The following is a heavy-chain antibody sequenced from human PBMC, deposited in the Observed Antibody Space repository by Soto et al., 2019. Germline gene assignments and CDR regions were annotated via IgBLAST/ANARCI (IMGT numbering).Heavy chain of an antibody. Sequence: QLQLQESGPGLVKPSETLSLTCRVSDGSMNSDSSYWGWIRQPPGKGLEWIGVNNHSGSTYHNLSLKGRVTMSVDASRNPFSLNLTSMTAADTAVYYCARLGGYVSVGYYYLWDSWGQGTLVTVSS. CDR3: ARLGGYVSVGYYYLWDS. CDR2: NNHSGST. D-gene: IGHD3-22*01. CDR1: DGSMNSDSSY. J-gene: IGHJ4*02. V-gene: IGHV4-39*01.